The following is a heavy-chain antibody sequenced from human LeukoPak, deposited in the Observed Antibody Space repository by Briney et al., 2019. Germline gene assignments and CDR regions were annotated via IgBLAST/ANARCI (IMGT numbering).Heavy chain of an antibody. V-gene: IGHV1-8*03. CDR1: GYTFTSYD. J-gene: IGHJ6*03. Sequence: ASVKVSCKASGYTFTSYDINWARQATGQGLEWMGWMNPNSGNTGYAQKFQGRVTITRNTSISTAYMELSSLRSEDTAVYYCARHNWNYKDLNYYYYYYMDVWGKGTTVTVSS. CDR3: ARHNWNYKDLNYYYYYYMDV. CDR2: MNPNSGNT. D-gene: IGHD1-7*01.